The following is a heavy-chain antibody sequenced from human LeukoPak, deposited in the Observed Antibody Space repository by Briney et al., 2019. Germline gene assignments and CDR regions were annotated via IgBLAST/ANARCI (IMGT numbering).Heavy chain of an antibody. CDR2: IKKDGSQK. V-gene: IGHV3-7*03. CDR1: GFTFSSLW. D-gene: IGHD3-3*01. J-gene: IGHJ4*02. CDR3: TRVFGGYDVSDY. Sequence: GGSLRLSCAASGFTFSSLWMSWVRQARGKGLEWVANIKKDGSQKYYVDSVEGRFTISRDNAKNSLYLQMDSLRVDDTAVYYCTRVFGGYDVSDYWGQGTLVTVSS.